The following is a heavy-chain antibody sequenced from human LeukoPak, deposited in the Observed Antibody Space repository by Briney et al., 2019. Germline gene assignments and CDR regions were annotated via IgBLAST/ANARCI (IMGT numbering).Heavy chain of an antibody. J-gene: IGHJ4*02. D-gene: IGHD5-18*01. Sequence: GGSLRLSCAASGFTFSSYAMSWVRQAPGKGLEWVSVIYSGGSTYYADSVKGRFTISRDNSKNTLYLQMNSLRAEDTAVYYCARGPDTAKVADYWGQGTLVTVSS. V-gene: IGHV3-53*01. CDR1: GFTFSSYA. CDR2: IYSGGST. CDR3: ARGPDTAKVADY.